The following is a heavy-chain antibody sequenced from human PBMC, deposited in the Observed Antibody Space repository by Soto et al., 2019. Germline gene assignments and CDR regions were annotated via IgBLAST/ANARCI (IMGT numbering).Heavy chain of an antibody. Sequence: QVQLVQSGAEVKKPGSSVKVSCKASGGTFSSYAISWVRQAPGQGLEWMGGIIPIFGTANYAQKFQGRVTITAHQSASTGYMELSSLGSEGTAVYYCAGGGFSLAAAGYFGYWGQRTLVTVS. V-gene: IGHV1-69*12. J-gene: IGHJ4*02. CDR3: AGGGFSLAAAGYFGY. D-gene: IGHD2-15*01. CDR1: GGTFSSYA. CDR2: IIPIFGTA.